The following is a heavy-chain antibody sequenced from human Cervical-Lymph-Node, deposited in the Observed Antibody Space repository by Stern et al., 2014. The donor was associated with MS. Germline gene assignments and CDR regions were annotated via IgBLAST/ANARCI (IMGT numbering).Heavy chain of an antibody. J-gene: IGHJ6*02. CDR2: IIPIFGSA. Sequence: QMQLVQSGAEVKKPGSSVKVSCKVSGGTFNTYAFTWVRQPPGQGPEWMGGIIPIFGSANYAQKFQGRVTITADESTSTTYMEVSSLRSEDTAVYYCARVTVVEPVAVGYMDVWGQGTTVTVSS. D-gene: IGHD2-2*01. CDR3: ARVTVVEPVAVGYMDV. CDR1: GGTFNTYA. V-gene: IGHV1-69*01.